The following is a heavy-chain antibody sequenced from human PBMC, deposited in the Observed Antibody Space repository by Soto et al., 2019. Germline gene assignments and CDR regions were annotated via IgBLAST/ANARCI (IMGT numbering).Heavy chain of an antibody. Sequence: GECLKSSCKGSGYSFTSDWIGWVRQMPGKGMEWMGIIYPGDSDTRYSPSFQGQVTISADKSISTAYLQWSSLKASDTAMYYCARTLYYYDDMYYYYYGMYVWGQGTTVPVSS. CDR3: ARTLYYYDDMYYYYYGMYV. J-gene: IGHJ6*02. CDR2: IYPGDSDT. V-gene: IGHV5-51*01. D-gene: IGHD3-22*01. CDR1: GYSFTSDW.